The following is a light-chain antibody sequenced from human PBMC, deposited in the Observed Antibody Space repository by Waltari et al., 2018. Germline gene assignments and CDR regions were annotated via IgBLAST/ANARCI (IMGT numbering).Light chain of an antibody. CDR1: QSIGSN. V-gene: IGKV6-21*01. CDR3: HQSNSFPLT. CDR2: YAS. Sequence: EIVLTHSPDFQSVTPTEKVTITCRASQSIGSNLHWFQQKPDQSPKLLIKYASQSFSGVPSRFSGSGSGTDFTLTINSLEAEDAATYYCHQSNSFPLTFGGGTKVEI. J-gene: IGKJ4*01.